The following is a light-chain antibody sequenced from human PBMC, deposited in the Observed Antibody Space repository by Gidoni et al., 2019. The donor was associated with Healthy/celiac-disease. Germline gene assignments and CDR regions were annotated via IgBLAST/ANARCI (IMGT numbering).Light chain of an antibody. Sequence: EIVLTQFPGTLFLSPGERATLPCRASQSVSSSYLAWYQQKPGQAPRLLIYGASSRATGIPDRFSGSGSGTDFTITISRLEPEDFAVYYCQQYSSSPTWTFGQXTKVEIK. CDR1: QSVSSSY. V-gene: IGKV3-20*01. CDR2: GAS. CDR3: QQYSSSPTWT. J-gene: IGKJ1*01.